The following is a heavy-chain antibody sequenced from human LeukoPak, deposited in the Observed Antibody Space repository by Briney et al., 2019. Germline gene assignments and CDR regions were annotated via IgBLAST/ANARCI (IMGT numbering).Heavy chain of an antibody. CDR1: GGSISSYY. CDR3: ACFIAADYLDY. CDR2: IYYSGST. Sequence: SETLSLTCTVSGGSISSYYWSWIRQPPGKGLEWIGYIYYSGSTNYNPSLKSRVTISVDTSKNQFSLKLSSVTAADTAVYYCACFIAADYLDYWGRGTLVTVSS. D-gene: IGHD6-13*01. V-gene: IGHV4-59*08. J-gene: IGHJ4*02.